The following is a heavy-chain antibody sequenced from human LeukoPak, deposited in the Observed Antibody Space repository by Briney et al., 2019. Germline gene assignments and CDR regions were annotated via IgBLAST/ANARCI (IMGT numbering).Heavy chain of an antibody. V-gene: IGHV3-66*01. CDR3: ARGFDGFDGMDV. CDR2: IYSGGST. Sequence: PGGSLRLSCAASGFTFSSYAMSWVRQAPGKGLEWVSVIYSGGSTYYADSVKGRFTISRDNSKNTLYLQMNSLRAEDTAVYYCARGFDGFDGMDVWGQGTTVTVSS. CDR1: GFTFSSYA. J-gene: IGHJ6*02. D-gene: IGHD3-9*01.